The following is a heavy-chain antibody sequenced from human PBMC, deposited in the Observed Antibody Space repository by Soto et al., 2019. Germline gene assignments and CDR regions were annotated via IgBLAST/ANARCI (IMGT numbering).Heavy chain of an antibody. D-gene: IGHD2-21*02. V-gene: IGHV4-30-4*08. CDR2: VFHSGSV. CDR3: AREDDGGDRDYYGLDV. J-gene: IGHJ6*02. CDR1: GGSISGDYYH. Sequence: QVQLQQSGPGLVKPSQTLSLTCTVSGGSISGDYYHWTWIRQSPGKGLEWIGYVFHSGSVLYNPSLQSRLNISVDTSKNQFSLRLSSVTAADTAVHLCAREDDGGDRDYYGLDVWGQGTTVTVSS.